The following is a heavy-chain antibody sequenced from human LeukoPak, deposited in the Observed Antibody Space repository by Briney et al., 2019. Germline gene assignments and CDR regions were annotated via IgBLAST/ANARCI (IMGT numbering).Heavy chain of an antibody. Sequence: GGSLRLSCAASGFTFSSYAMSWVRQAPGKGLEWVSAISGSGDTTYYADSVKGRFTISRDNSKNTLYLQMNSLRAEDTAVYYCAKLLGYCSGGSCSGTLDYWGQGTLVTVSS. J-gene: IGHJ4*02. D-gene: IGHD2-15*01. CDR3: AKLLGYCSGGSCSGTLDY. CDR1: GFTFSSYA. V-gene: IGHV3-23*01. CDR2: ISGSGDTT.